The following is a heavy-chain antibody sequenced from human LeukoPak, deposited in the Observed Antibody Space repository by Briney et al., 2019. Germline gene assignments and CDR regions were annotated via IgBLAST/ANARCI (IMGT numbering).Heavy chain of an antibody. Sequence: SETLSLTCTVSGGSISSYYWSWIRQPPGKGLEWIGYIYYSVTTNYNPSLKSRVTISIDTSKNQFSLKLSSVTAADTAVYYCARDLGAAAGNLYYYYYMDVWGKGTTVTISS. CDR1: GGSISSYY. V-gene: IGHV4-59*12. D-gene: IGHD6-13*01. CDR2: IYYSVTT. CDR3: ARDLGAAAGNLYYYYYMDV. J-gene: IGHJ6*03.